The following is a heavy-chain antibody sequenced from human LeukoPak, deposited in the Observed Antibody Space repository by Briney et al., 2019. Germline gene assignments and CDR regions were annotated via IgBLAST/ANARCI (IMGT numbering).Heavy chain of an antibody. CDR1: GYAVPDFG. J-gene: IGHJ4*02. Sequence: GASVKVSCKASGYAVPDFGFSWVRQAPGQGLEWMGWISTSNNKTNYSQKFQGRVTLMTDTAATTVHIELRNLRSDDTAIYCCTRDQGDFANYGYFDFWGQGTLVTVSS. V-gene: IGHV1-18*01. CDR3: TRDQGDFANYGYFDF. CDR2: ISTSNNKT. D-gene: IGHD2-21*02.